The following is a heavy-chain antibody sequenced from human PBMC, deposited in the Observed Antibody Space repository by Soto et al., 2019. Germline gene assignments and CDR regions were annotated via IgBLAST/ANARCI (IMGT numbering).Heavy chain of an antibody. D-gene: IGHD6-6*01. Sequence: QVQLVQSGAEVKKPGSSVKVSCKASGGAFGSDPISWVRQAPGQGPEWIGGIIPKFDLVNFAHKFQGRLTITANEYTSTTYMELSSLRSEDTAVYYCAREGDHEYFDHWGQGTLVTVSS. J-gene: IGHJ4*02. V-gene: IGHV1-69*01. CDR3: AREGDHEYFDH. CDR1: GGAFGSDP. CDR2: IIPKFDLV.